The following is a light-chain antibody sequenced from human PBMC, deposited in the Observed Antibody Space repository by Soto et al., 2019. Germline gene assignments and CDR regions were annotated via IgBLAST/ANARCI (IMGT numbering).Light chain of an antibody. V-gene: IGKV1-5*01. CDR1: QSISSW. CDR2: DAS. J-gene: IGKJ4*01. CDR3: QQYNSYLLT. Sequence: DIQMTQSPSTLSASVGDRVTITGRASQSISSWLAWYQQKPGKAPKLLIDDASSLESGVPSRFSGSGSGTEVTLTISSLQPDDFATYYCQQYNSYLLTFGGGTKVEIK.